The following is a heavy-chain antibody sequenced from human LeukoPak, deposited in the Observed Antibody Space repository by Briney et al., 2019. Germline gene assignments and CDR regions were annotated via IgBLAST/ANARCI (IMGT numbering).Heavy chain of an antibody. J-gene: IGHJ4*02. D-gene: IGHD4-17*01. V-gene: IGHV4-38-2*02. CDR3: ARGSLYGEYVFDY. Sequence: SETLSLTCTVSGYSISSGYYWGWIRQPPGKGLEWIGRIYHTGSTYYNVSLKSRVTISLDTSKNQLSLKLNSVTAADTAVFFCARGSLYGEYVFDYWGQGTLVTVSS. CDR1: GYSISSGYY. CDR2: IYHTGST.